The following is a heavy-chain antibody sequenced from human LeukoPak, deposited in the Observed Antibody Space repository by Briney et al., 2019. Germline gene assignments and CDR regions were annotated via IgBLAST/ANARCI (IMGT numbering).Heavy chain of an antibody. Sequence: PSETLSLTCAVYGGSFSGYYWSWIRQPPGKRLEWIGEINHSGSTNYNPSLKSRVTISVDTSKNQFSLKLSSVTAADTAVYYCARGYCSGGSCPRYNWFDPRGQGTLVTVSS. CDR3: ARGYCSGGSCPRYNWFDP. V-gene: IGHV4-34*01. CDR2: INHSGST. CDR1: GGSFSGYY. J-gene: IGHJ5*02. D-gene: IGHD2-15*01.